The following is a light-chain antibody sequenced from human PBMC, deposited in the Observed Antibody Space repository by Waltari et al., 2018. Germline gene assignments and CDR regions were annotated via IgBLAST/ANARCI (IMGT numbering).Light chain of an antibody. CDR2: WAS. J-gene: IGKJ3*01. Sequence: DIVMTQSPDSLAVSLGERATIHCKSSQSVLYSSNNKTYLAWYQQKPGQPPKLLIYWASTRESGVPDRLSGSGSGTDFTLTISSLQAEDVAVYYCHQYYNIPFTFGPGTKVDIK. V-gene: IGKV4-1*01. CDR3: HQYYNIPFT. CDR1: QSVLYSSNNKTY.